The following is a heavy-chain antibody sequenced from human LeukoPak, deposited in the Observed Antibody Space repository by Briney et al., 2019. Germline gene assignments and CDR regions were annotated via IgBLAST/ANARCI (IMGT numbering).Heavy chain of an antibody. Sequence: SETLSLTCTVSGGSISSYPISRYSWSWIRQPPGRGLEWIGYIYYSGSTTYNPSLKSRLTISLDTSKNQFSLKLSSVTAADTAVYYCAGDYSSASYRFDYWGQGTLVSVSS. CDR2: IYYSGST. V-gene: IGHV4-61*01. CDR3: AGDYSSASYRFDY. J-gene: IGHJ4*02. D-gene: IGHD3-10*01. CDR1: GGSISSYPISRYS.